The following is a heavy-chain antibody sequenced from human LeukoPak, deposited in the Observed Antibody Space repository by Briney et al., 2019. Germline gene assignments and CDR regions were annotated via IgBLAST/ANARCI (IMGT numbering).Heavy chain of an antibody. Sequence: GGSLRLSCAASGFTFSSYWMSWVRQAPGKGLEWVANINQDGGEKYYVDSVKGRFAISRDNAKNSLYLQMNSLRAEDTAVYHCATGRSCTTCYLPDYWGQGTLVTVSS. CDR3: ATGRSCTTCYLPDY. CDR1: GFTFSSYW. V-gene: IGHV3-7*01. D-gene: IGHD2-2*01. CDR2: INQDGGEK. J-gene: IGHJ4*02.